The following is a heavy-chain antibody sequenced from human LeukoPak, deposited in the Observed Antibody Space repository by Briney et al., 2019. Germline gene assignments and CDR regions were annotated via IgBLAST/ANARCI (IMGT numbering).Heavy chain of an antibody. CDR2: VYQTGHT. V-gene: IGHV4-61*01. Sequence: SETLSLTCTVSGGSISSSSYSWSWIRQPPGKGREWIGYVYQTGHTHYSPSLKSRVTVSLDTSRNKVSLRVSSVTAADTAVYYCARHRFGPLFDSWGQGILVVVSS. D-gene: IGHD3-16*01. CDR1: GGSISSSSYS. J-gene: IGHJ4*02. CDR3: ARHRFGPLFDS.